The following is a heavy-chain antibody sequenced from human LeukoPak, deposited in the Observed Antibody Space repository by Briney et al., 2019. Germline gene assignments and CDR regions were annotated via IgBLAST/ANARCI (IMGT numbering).Heavy chain of an antibody. V-gene: IGHV3-43D*03. J-gene: IGHJ4*02. CDR2: INWNGRSS. Sequence: GGSLRLSCAASGFTFDDYGMHWVRQAPGKGLEWVALINWNGRSSYYADSVKGRFTISRDNSKNSLYLQMNSLKTEDTAVYYCTRFVYGAAADETGGHWGQGTLVTVSS. CDR3: TRFVYGAAADETGGH. CDR1: GFTFDDYG. D-gene: IGHD6-13*01.